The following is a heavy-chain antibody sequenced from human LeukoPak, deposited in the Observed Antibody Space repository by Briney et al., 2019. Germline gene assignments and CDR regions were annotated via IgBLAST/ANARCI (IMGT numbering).Heavy chain of an antibody. V-gene: IGHV3-74*01. J-gene: IGHJ4*02. D-gene: IGHD2-8*02. CDR2: INSDGSST. CDR3: ARDSTGTFDY. Sequence: SLRLSCAASGFTFSSYWMHWVRQAPGKGLGGVSRINSDGSSTSYADSVKGRFTISRDNAKNTLYLQMHSLRAEDTAVYYCARDSTGTFDYWGQGTLVTVSS. CDR1: GFTFSSYW.